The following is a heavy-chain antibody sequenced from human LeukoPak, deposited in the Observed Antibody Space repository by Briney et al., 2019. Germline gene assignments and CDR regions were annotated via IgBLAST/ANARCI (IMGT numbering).Heavy chain of an antibody. CDR1: GFTFSDHY. Sequence: GGSLRLSCAASGFTFSDHYMDWVRQAPGKGLEWVGRTRNKANSYTTEYAASVKGRFTISRDESKNSLYLQMNSLKTEDTAVYYCARVRYCSSTSCPDLNYYYYMNVWGKGTTVTVSS. CDR2: TRNKANSYTT. D-gene: IGHD2-2*01. J-gene: IGHJ6*03. CDR3: ARVRYCSSTSCPDLNYYYYMNV. V-gene: IGHV3-72*01.